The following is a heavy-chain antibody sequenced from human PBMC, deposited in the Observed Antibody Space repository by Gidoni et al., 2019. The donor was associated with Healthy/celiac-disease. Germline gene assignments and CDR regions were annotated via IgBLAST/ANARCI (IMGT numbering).Heavy chain of an antibody. J-gene: IGHJ5*02. CDR2: IDYSGFT. D-gene: IGHD2-2*02. Sequence: QLQLQESGPGLVKPSETLSLTCTVSGGSISSSSYYWGWIRQPPGTGLEWIGSIDYSGFTYYNPSLKSRVTISVETSKNQFSLKLSSVTAADTAVYYCARHPALGGGVPAAKPNWFDPWGQGTLVTVSS. CDR1: GGSISSSSYY. V-gene: IGHV4-39*01. CDR3: ARHPALGGGVPAAKPNWFDP.